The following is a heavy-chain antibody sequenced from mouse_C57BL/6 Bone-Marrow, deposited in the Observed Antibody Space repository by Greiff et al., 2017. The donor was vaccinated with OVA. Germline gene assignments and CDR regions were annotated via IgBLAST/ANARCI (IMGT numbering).Heavy chain of an antibody. V-gene: IGHV6-6*01. CDR3: TRHDDDGYYFDY. Sequence: EVKLMESGGGLVQPGGSMKLSCAASGFTFSDAWMDWVRQSPEKGLEWVAEIRNKANNHATYYAESVKGRFTISRDDSKSIVYLQMHSLRAEDTCIYCCTRHDDDGYYFDYWGKGTTLTVSS. J-gene: IGHJ2*01. CDR1: GFTFSDAW. CDR2: IRNKANNHAT. D-gene: IGHD2-4*01.